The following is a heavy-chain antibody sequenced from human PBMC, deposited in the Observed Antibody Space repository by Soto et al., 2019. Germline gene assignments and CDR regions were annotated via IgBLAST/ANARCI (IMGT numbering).Heavy chain of an antibody. CDR2: IDPSDSYT. V-gene: IGHV5-10-1*01. CDR3: AKLAMGRGVPTYGMDV. D-gene: IGHD3-10*01. CDR1: GYNFTSYW. Sequence: VESLQISGKGSGYNFTSYWISWVRQMTGKGLEWMGRIDPSDSYTNYSPSFQGHVTISADKSISTAYLQWSSLKASDTAMYYCAKLAMGRGVPTYGMDVWGQGTTVTVSS. J-gene: IGHJ6*02.